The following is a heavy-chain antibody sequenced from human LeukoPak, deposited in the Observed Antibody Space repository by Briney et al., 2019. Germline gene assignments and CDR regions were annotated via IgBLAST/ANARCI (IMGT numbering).Heavy chain of an antibody. D-gene: IGHD3-10*01. CDR3: ARVGRRGTRVDGSGSPFDI. V-gene: IGHV1-2*02. CDR2: INPNSGGT. Sequence: GASVKVSCKASGYTFTGYYMHWVRQAPGQGLEWMGWINPNSGGTNYAQKFQGRVTMTRDTSISTAYMELSRLRSDDTAVYYCARVGRRGTRVDGSGSPFDIWGQGTMVTVSS. CDR1: GYTFTGYY. J-gene: IGHJ3*02.